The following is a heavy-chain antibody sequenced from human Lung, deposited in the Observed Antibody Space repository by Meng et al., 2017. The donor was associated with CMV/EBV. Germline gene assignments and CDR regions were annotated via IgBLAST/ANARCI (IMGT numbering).Heavy chain of an antibody. D-gene: IGHD3-10*01. CDR1: GGTFRNYA. Sequence: SSXXVSRMASGGTFRNYAVSGVRQAPGEGLEWMGGNIPLYATAKFAQRFQDRVTITTDESTSTAYMEVSSLRSEDTAVYYCGRASYYGSGSYYHFDSWGQGTPVTVSS. V-gene: IGHV1-69*05. CDR3: GRASYYGSGSYYHFDS. J-gene: IGHJ4*02. CDR2: NIPLYATA.